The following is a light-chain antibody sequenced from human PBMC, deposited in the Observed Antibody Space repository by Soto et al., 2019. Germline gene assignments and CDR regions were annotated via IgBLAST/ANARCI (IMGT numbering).Light chain of an antibody. V-gene: IGKV3-15*01. CDR3: QQYNNWLWT. CDR2: GAS. CDR1: QSISIN. Sequence: EIEMTQSPVTLSVSPGEGATLSCRASQSISINVAWYQQKPGQAPRLLIFGASTRATGIPARFSGSGSGTEFTLTISSLQSEDFAVYYCQQYNNWLWTFGQGTNVEIK. J-gene: IGKJ1*01.